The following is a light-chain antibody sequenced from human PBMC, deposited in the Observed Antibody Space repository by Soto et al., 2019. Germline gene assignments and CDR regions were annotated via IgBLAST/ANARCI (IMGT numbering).Light chain of an antibody. CDR3: AAWDDSLNGVV. J-gene: IGLJ2*01. Sequence: QAVVTQPPSASGTPGQRVTISCSGTSSNIGSNTVNWYQQLPGTAPKLLIYSNNQRPSGVPDRFSGSKSGTSASLAISGLQSEDEADYYCAAWDDSLNGVVFRGGTQVTVL. V-gene: IGLV1-44*01. CDR1: SSNIGSNT. CDR2: SNN.